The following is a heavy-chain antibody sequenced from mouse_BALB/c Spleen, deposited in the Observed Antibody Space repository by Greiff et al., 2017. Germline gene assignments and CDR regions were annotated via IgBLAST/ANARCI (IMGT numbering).Heavy chain of an antibody. Sequence: EVQLQESGPGLVKPSQSLSLTCTVTGYSITSDYAWNWIRQFPGNKLEWMGYISYSGSTSYNPSLKSRISITRDTSKNQFFLQLNSVTTEDTATYYCARYGYDADYYAMDYWGQGTSVTVSS. D-gene: IGHD2-2*01. CDR1: GYSITSDYA. CDR2: ISYSGST. V-gene: IGHV3-2*02. J-gene: IGHJ4*01. CDR3: ARYGYDADYYAMDY.